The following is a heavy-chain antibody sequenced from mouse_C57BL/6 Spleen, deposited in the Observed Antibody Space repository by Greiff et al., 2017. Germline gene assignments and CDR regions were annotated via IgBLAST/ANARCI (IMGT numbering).Heavy chain of an antibody. Sequence: EVQGVESGGGLVQPGGSLKLSCAASGFTFSDYGMAWVRQAPRKGPEWVAFISNLAYSIYYADTVTGRFTISRENAKNTLYLEMSSLRSEDTAMYYCARQGGTGTFDYWGQGTTLTVSS. CDR3: ARQGGTGTFDY. CDR1: GFTFSDYG. CDR2: ISNLAYSI. V-gene: IGHV5-15*01. D-gene: IGHD4-1*01. J-gene: IGHJ2*01.